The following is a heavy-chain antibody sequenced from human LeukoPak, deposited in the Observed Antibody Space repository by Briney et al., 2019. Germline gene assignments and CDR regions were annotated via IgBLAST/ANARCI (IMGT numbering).Heavy chain of an antibody. CDR3: ARVPYSSSWYVPPYYYYYYMDV. D-gene: IGHD6-13*01. J-gene: IGHJ6*03. Sequence: GASVKVSCKASGYTFTSYDINWVRQATGQGLEWMGWMNPNSGNTGYAQEFQGRVTMTRNTSISTAYMELSSLRSEDTAVYYCARVPYSSSWYVPPYYYYYYMDVWGKGTTVTISS. CDR1: GYTFTSYD. CDR2: MNPNSGNT. V-gene: IGHV1-8*01.